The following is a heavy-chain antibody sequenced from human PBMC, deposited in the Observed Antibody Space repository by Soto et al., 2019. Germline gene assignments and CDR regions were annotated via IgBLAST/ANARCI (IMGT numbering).Heavy chain of an antibody. CDR2: ISAYNGDT. V-gene: IGHV1-18*01. CDR3: ARAGHYYDSSGYAN. D-gene: IGHD3-22*01. Sequence: QVKLVQSGAEVKKPGTSMKVSCKASGYTFGTSGISWIRQAPGQGLEWMGWISAYNGDTNYEQKLQGRVTMTTDTSTNTAYLELRSLTSDDKAVYYCARAGHYYDSSGYANGGQGTLVTVSS. J-gene: IGHJ4*02. CDR1: GYTFGTSG.